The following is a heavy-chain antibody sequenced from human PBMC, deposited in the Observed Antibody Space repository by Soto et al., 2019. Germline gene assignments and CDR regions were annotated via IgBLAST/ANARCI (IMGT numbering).Heavy chain of an antibody. Sequence: QVQLVESGGGVVQPGRSLRLSCAASGFTFSSYAIHWVRQAPGKGLEWVAVISYDGSNKYYADSVKGRFTISRDNSKNTLYLQMNSLRAEDTAVYYCAREGGYGDYDYYYGMDVWGQGTTVTVSS. V-gene: IGHV3-30-3*01. CDR2: ISYDGSNK. CDR3: AREGGYGDYDYYYGMDV. J-gene: IGHJ6*02. D-gene: IGHD4-17*01. CDR1: GFTFSSYA.